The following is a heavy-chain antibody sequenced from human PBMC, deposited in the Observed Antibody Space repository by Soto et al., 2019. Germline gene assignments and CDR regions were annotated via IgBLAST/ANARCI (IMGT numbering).Heavy chain of an antibody. J-gene: IGHJ6*03. D-gene: IGHD2-2*02. CDR2: IRSKANSYAT. CDR1: GFTFRGSA. V-gene: IGHV3-73*01. CDR3: TRVVVVPAAIGYYYYMDV. Sequence: ESGGGLVQPGGSLKLSCAASGFTFRGSAMHWVRQASGKGLEWVGRIRSKANSYATAYAASVKGRFTISRDDSKNTAYLQMNSLKTEDTAVYYCTRVVVVPAAIGYYYYMDVWGKGTTVTVSS.